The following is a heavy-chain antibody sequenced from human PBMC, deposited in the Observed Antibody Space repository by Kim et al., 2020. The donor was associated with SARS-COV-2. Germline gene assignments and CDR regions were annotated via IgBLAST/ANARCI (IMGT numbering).Heavy chain of an antibody. J-gene: IGHJ4*02. Sequence: YAWAGKGRFTSSRDNAKNSVYLQLNSLRVEDTDVYFCTRVQTGLAGSIDYWGQGTLVTVSS. V-gene: IGHV3-74*01. D-gene: IGHD2-15*01. CDR3: TRVQTGLAGSIDY.